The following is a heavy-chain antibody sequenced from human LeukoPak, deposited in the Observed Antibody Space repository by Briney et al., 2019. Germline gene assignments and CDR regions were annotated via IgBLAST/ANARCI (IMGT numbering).Heavy chain of an antibody. CDR2: IYTSGST. CDR1: GGSIRSGSYY. CDR3: AKFGQVAGTGGDY. J-gene: IGHJ4*02. V-gene: IGHV4-61*02. Sequence: SQTLSLTCTVSGGSIRSGSYYWSWIRQPAGKGLEWIGRIYTSGSTNYNPSLKSRVTISIDTSKNQFSLKLSSVTAADTAVYYCAKFGQVAGTGGDYWGQGTLVTVSS. D-gene: IGHD6-19*01.